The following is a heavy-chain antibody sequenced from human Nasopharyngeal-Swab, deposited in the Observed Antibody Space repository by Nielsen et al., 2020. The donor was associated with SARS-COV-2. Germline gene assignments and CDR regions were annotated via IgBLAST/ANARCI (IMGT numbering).Heavy chain of an antibody. CDR1: GFTFSDHY. J-gene: IGHJ6*02. Sequence: GGSLGLSCAASGFTFSDHYMDWVRQAPGKGLEWVGRTRNKANSYTTEYAASVKGRFTISRDDSENSVYLQMNSLKTEDTAVYYCARGATIFGVVLGDSYGMDVWGQGTTVTVSS. CDR2: TRNKANSYTT. CDR3: ARGATIFGVVLGDSYGMDV. V-gene: IGHV3-72*01. D-gene: IGHD3-3*01.